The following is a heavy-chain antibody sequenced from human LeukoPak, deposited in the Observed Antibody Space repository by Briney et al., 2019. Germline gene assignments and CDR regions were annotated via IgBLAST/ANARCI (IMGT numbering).Heavy chain of an antibody. D-gene: IGHD3-3*01. CDR3: ARVYYASWSGQPLSQHWLDP. J-gene: IGHJ5*02. V-gene: IGHV3-21*01. CDR1: GFTFTSYN. Sequence: GGSLRLSCAASGFTFTSYNMNWVRQAPGKGLEWVSSITSSSSYIYYADSVKGRFAISRDNAKNSLYLQMNGLRVEDTAIYYCARVYYASWSGQPLSQHWLDPWGQGTLVTVSS. CDR2: ITSSSSYI.